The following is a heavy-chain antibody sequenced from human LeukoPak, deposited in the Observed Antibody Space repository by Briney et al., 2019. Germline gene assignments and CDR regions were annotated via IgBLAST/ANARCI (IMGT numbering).Heavy chain of an antibody. CDR2: ISAYNGNT. CDR1: GYTFTSYG. V-gene: IGHV1-18*01. D-gene: IGHD2-15*01. Sequence: ASVKISCKASGYTFTSYGIGWVRQAPGQGLEWMGWISAYNGNTNYAQKLQGRVTMTTDTSTSTAYMELRSLRSDDTAVYYCAREHCSGGSCYGESDYWGQGTLVTVSS. CDR3: AREHCSGGSCYGESDY. J-gene: IGHJ4*02.